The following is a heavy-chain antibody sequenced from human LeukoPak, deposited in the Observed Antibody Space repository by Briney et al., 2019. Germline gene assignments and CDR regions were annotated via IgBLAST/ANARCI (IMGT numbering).Heavy chain of an antibody. V-gene: IGHV3-23*01. CDR3: AKDPYGTRYFDY. CDR1: GFTFSTYG. CDR2: ISGSGGST. D-gene: IGHD2-2*01. J-gene: IGHJ4*02. Sequence: GGSLRLSCAASGFTFSTYGMSWVRQAPGKGLEWVSAISGSGGSTYYADSVKGRFTISRDNSKNTVYLQMNSLRAEDTAVYYCAKDPYGTRYFDYWGQGTLVTVSS.